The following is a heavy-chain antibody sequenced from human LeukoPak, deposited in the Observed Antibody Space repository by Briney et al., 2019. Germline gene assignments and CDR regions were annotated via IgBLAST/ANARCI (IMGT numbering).Heavy chain of an antibody. CDR1: GFTFSTYG. Sequence: GGSLRLSCTASGFTFSTYGMHWVRQAPGKGLEWVAVIWFDGNNYYYADSVKGRFTISRDNSKNMLYLQMNSLRAEDTAVYYCARDLNPYCGGDCWFDYWGQGTLVTVSS. J-gene: IGHJ4*02. D-gene: IGHD2-21*02. V-gene: IGHV3-33*01. CDR3: ARDLNPYCGGDCWFDY. CDR2: IWFDGNNY.